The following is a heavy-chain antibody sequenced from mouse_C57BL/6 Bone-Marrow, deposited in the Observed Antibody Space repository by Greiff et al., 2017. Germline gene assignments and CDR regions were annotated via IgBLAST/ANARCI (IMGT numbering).Heavy chain of an antibody. J-gene: IGHJ1*03. V-gene: IGHV2-2*01. CDR2: IWSGGST. CDR1: GFSLTSYG. D-gene: IGHD2-1*01. Sequence: VQLQQSGPGLVQPSQSLSITCTVSGFSLTSYGVHWVRQSPGKGLEWLGVIWSGGSTDYNAAFISRLSISKDNSKSQVFFQMNSLQADDTAIYYCARDGNFLWYFDVWGTGTTVTVSS. CDR3: ARDGNFLWYFDV.